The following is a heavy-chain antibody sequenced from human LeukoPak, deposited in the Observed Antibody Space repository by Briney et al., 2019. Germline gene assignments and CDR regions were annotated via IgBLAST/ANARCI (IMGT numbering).Heavy chain of an antibody. CDR3: AKSQFGGVFDGFDI. V-gene: IGHV3-23*01. CDR2: ISGSGAST. J-gene: IGHJ3*02. D-gene: IGHD3-16*01. Sequence: GGSLRLSCAASGFTFSSYAMSWVRQAPGKGLEWVSAISGSGASTYYADSVKGRFTISRDNSKNTLYVQMNSLRAKDTAVYYCAKSQFGGVFDGFDIWGQGTMVTVSS. CDR1: GFTFSSYA.